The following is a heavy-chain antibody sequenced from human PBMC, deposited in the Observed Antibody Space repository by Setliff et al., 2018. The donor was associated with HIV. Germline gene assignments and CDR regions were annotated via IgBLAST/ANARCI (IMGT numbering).Heavy chain of an antibody. CDR2: ISAYSGNT. CDR1: GYTFTSYG. Sequence: ASVKVSCKASGYTFTSYGISWVRQAPGQGLEWMGWISAYSGNTNYAQKLQGRVTMTTDTSTSTAYMELRSLRSDDTAVYYCTRVAWYYSFWSGLGDAFDIWGQGTMVTVSS. CDR3: TRVAWYYSFWSGLGDAFDI. D-gene: IGHD3-3*01. V-gene: IGHV1-18*01. J-gene: IGHJ3*02.